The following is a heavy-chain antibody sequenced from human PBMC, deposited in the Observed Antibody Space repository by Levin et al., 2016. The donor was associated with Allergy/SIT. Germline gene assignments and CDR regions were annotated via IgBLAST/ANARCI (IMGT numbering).Heavy chain of an antibody. V-gene: IGHV3-21*01. CDR3: ATATFYHDSRGYYNDY. CDR2: ITSSGSYR. CDR1: GFSFSTYS. Sequence: GGSLRLSCAASGFSFSTYSMNWVRQAPGKGLEWVSSITSSGSYRYYVDSVKGRFTISRDNSQSSVYLQMNSLRAEDTAVYYCATATFYHDSRGYYNDYWGQGTLVTVSS. D-gene: IGHD3-22*01. J-gene: IGHJ4*02.